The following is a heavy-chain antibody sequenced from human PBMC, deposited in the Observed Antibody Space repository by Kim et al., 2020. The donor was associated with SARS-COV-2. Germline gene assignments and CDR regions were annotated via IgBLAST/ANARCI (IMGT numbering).Heavy chain of an antibody. CDR3: ARESGGATGTTGDWFDP. CDR2: IYHSGST. Sequence: SETLSLTCTVSGYSISSGYYWGWIRQPPGKGLEWIGSIYHSGSTYYNPSLKSRVTISVDTSKNQFSLKLSSVTAADPAVYYCARESGGATGTTGDWFDP. CDR1: GYSISSGYY. J-gene: IGHJ5*02. D-gene: IGHD1-1*01. V-gene: IGHV4-38-2*02.